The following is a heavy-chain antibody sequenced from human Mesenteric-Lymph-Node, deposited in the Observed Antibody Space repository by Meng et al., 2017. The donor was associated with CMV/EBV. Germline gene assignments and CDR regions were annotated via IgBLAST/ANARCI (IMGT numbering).Heavy chain of an antibody. CDR3: ARDSGSYYTGYYYGMDV. CDR2: IYYSGTT. J-gene: IGHJ6*02. V-gene: IGHV4-61*01. Sequence: SVSSGRYYWSWIRQPPGKGLEWIGDIYYSGTTNYNPSLKSRVTISLDTSKNQFPLKVSSVTAADTAVYYCARDSGSYYTGYYYGMDVWGQGTTVTVSS. CDR1: SVSSGRYY. D-gene: IGHD1-26*01.